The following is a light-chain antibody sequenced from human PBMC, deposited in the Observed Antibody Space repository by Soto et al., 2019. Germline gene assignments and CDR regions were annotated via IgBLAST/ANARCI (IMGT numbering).Light chain of an antibody. CDR1: QSVSSIY. Sequence: EIVLTQSPGTLSLSPGERATLSCRASQSVSSIYLAWYQQKPGQAPRVLIYGISSRATGIPDRFSGSESGTDFTLTISRLEPEDFAVYYCQQYGSIPITFGQGTRLEIK. J-gene: IGKJ5*01. CDR3: QQYGSIPIT. CDR2: GIS. V-gene: IGKV3-20*01.